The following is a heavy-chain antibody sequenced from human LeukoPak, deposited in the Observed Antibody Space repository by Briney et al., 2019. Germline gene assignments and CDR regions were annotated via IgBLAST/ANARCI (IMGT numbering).Heavy chain of an antibody. CDR3: ALLAVASDFDY. D-gene: IGHD6-19*01. CDR1: GFMFRSFE. J-gene: IGHJ4*02. CDR2: ISSGATTM. Sequence: GGSLRLSCAASGFMFRSFEMYWVRQAPGKGLEWVAYISSGATTMYYADSVKGRFTISRDDAKNSLFLQMNSLRAEDTAVYYCALLAVASDFDYWGQGALVTVSS. V-gene: IGHV3-48*03.